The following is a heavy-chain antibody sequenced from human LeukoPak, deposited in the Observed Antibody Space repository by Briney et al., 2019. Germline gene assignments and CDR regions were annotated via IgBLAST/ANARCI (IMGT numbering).Heavy chain of an antibody. V-gene: IGHV1-18*01. CDR1: GYTFTSYG. J-gene: IGHJ3*02. CDR3: ARDPYYYDSTQRGAFDI. D-gene: IGHD3-22*01. CDR2: ISAYNGNT. Sequence: ASVKVSCKASGYTFTSYGISWVRQAPGQGLEWMGWISAYNGNTNYAQKLQGRVTMTTDTSTSTAYMELRSLRSDDTAVYYCARDPYYYDSTQRGAFDIWGQGTMVTVSS.